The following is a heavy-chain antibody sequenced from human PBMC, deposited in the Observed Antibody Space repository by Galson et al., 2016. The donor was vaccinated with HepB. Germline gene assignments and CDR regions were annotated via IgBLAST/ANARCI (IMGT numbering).Heavy chain of an antibody. CDR3: ARDIGDPASPKNDALNI. Sequence: SLRLSCAASGFTFSNYAMNWVRQAPGKGLEWVAGISDSGGSRYYADSVKGQFTISRDNSENTLYLQMNSLRAEDTAVYYCARDIGDPASPKNDALNIWGQGTPVTVSS. D-gene: IGHD1-1*01. J-gene: IGHJ3*02. V-gene: IGHV3-23*01. CDR1: GFTFSNYA. CDR2: ISDSGGSR.